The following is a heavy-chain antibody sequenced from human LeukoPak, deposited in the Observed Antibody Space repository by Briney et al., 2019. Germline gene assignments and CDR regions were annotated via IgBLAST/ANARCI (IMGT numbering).Heavy chain of an antibody. J-gene: IGHJ6*03. CDR3: ARGNPLWFGEGYYYYMDV. CDR2: IYTSGST. D-gene: IGHD3-10*01. Sequence: ASETLSLTCTVSGGSISSGFYYWSWIRQPAGKGLEWIGRIYTSGSTNYNTSLNSRVTISVDTSTNQFSLKLSSVTAADTAVYYCARGNPLWFGEGYYYYMDVWGKGTTVTVSS. V-gene: IGHV4-61*02. CDR1: GGSISSGFYY.